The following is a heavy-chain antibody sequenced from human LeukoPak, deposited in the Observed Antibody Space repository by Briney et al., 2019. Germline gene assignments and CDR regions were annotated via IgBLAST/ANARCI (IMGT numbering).Heavy chain of an antibody. V-gene: IGHV3-23*01. J-gene: IGHJ4*02. CDR2: ISDSGGRT. Sequence: GGSLRLSCAVSGITLSNYGMSWVRQAPGKGLEWVAGISDSGGRTNYADSVKGRFTISRDNPKNTLCLQMNSLRTEDTAVYFCAKRGVVIRVILVGFHKEAYYFDSWGQGALVTVSS. CDR1: GITLSNYG. D-gene: IGHD3-22*01. CDR3: AKRGVVIRVILVGFHKEAYYFDS.